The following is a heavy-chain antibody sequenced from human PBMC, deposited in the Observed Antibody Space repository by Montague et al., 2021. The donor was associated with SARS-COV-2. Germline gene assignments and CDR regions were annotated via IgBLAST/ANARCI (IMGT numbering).Heavy chain of an antibody. V-gene: IGHV4-34*01. CDR1: GGSFGDDH. Sequence: SETLSLPCGVYGGSFGDDHWSWIRQPPGKGLEWIGDIKQSGRTNYNPSLKGRVTISVDTSRNQFSLKLTSVTAADTAVYFCARGHLSVSMIVVVFTSASYYFDYWGQGALITVSS. CDR2: IKQSGRT. J-gene: IGHJ4*02. D-gene: IGHD3-22*01. CDR3: ARGHLSVSMIVVVFTSASYYFDY.